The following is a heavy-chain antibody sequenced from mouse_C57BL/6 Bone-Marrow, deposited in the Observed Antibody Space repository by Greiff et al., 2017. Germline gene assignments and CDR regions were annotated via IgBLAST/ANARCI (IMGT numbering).Heavy chain of an antibody. CDR1: GFNIKDYY. CDR3: TRFMVTTRGFAY. V-gene: IGHV14-1*01. D-gene: IGHD2-2*01. Sequence: EVKLVESGAELVRPGASVKLSCTASGFNIKDYYMHWVKQRPEQGLEWIGRIDPEDGDTEYAPKFQGKATMTADTSSNTAYLQLSSLTSEDTAVYYCTRFMVTTRGFAYWGQGTLVTVSA. CDR2: IDPEDGDT. J-gene: IGHJ3*01.